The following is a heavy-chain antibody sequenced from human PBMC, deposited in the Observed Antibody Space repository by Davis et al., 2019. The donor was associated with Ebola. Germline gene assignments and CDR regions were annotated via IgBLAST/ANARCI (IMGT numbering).Heavy chain of an antibody. CDR1: GYSINSGYY. V-gene: IGHV4-38-2*02. J-gene: IGHJ4*02. CDR2: IYHSGRT. CDR3: AERGGSV. D-gene: IGHD3-16*01. Sequence: PSETLSLTCTVPGYSINSGYYWGWIRQSPGKGLEWIGSIYHSGRTSYKPSLQSRVTISVDTSKNQFSLKLSSVTAADTAMYYCAERGGSVWGQGTLVTVSS.